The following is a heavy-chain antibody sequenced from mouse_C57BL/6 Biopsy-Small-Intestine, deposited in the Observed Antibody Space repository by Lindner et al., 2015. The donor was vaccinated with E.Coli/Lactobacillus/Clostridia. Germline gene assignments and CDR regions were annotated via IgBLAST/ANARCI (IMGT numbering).Heavy chain of an antibody. CDR1: GYTFTDYY. CDR3: VRDAGTYLDY. Sequence: VQLQESGPELVKPGASVKMSCKASGYTFTDYYMHWVKQSHGKSLEWIGYIYPKNGGHGYNQKFKGKATLTVDKSSSTAYMELRSLTSEESAVYYCVRDAGTYLDYWGQGTTLTVSS. J-gene: IGHJ2*01. V-gene: IGHV1-34*01. CDR2: IYPKNGGH. D-gene: IGHD4-1*01.